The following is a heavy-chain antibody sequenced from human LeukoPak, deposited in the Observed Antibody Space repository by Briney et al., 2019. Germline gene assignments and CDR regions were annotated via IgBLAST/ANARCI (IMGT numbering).Heavy chain of an antibody. D-gene: IGHD5-12*01. CDR1: GFTFSSYA. CDR3: AKSLQVATIGGFDY. V-gene: IGHV3-64*01. J-gene: IGHJ4*02. Sequence: GGSLRLSCAASGFTFSSYAMHWVRQAPGKGLEYVAAISSNGGSTYYANSVKGRFTVSRDNSKNTLYLQMGSLRAEDMAVYYCAKSLQVATIGGFDYWGQGTLVTVSS. CDR2: ISSNGGST.